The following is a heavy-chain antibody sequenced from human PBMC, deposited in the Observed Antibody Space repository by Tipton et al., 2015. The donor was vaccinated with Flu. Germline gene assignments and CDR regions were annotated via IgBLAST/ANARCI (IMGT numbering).Heavy chain of an antibody. Sequence: LRLSCAVSGYSIRSGYYWDWIRQPPGKGLEWIGSIHQSGTTYYKSSLKSRATISVDTTKNQFSLKLSSVTAADTAVYYCARSTYHYGSGSSDYWGQGTLVTVSS. CDR2: IHQSGTT. V-gene: IGHV4-38-2*01. CDR3: ARSTYHYGSGSSDY. D-gene: IGHD3-10*01. J-gene: IGHJ4*02. CDR1: GYSIRSGYY.